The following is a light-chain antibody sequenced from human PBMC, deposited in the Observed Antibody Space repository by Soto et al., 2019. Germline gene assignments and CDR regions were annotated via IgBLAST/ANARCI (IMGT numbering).Light chain of an antibody. CDR1: SSDIGGHNS. CDR3: TSFTSASTYV. J-gene: IGLJ1*01. V-gene: IGLV2-14*01. Sequence: QSALTQPASVSGSPGQSIAISCTGTSSDIGGHNSVSWYQQHPGKAPKLMNYNVSNRPSGVSNRFSGSKSGNTASLTISGLLAEYEADYYCTSFTSASTYVFGAGTKSTVL. CDR2: NVS.